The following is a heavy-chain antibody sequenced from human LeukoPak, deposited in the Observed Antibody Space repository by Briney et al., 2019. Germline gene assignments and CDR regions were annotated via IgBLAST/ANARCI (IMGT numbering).Heavy chain of an antibody. CDR1: GFTFSSYA. J-gene: IGHJ6*02. Sequence: GGSLRLSCAASGFTFSSYAMHWVRQAPGKGLEWVAVISYDGSNKYYADSVKGRFIISRDNSKNTLYLQMNSLRAEDTAVYYCARFGHCSSTSCYYYYYYGMDVWGQGTTVTVSS. CDR2: ISYDGSNK. V-gene: IGHV3-30-3*01. CDR3: ARFGHCSSTSCYYYYYYGMDV. D-gene: IGHD2-2*01.